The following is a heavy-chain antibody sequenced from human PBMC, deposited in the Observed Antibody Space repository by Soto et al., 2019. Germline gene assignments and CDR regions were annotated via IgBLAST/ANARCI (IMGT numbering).Heavy chain of an antibody. D-gene: IGHD4-4*01. CDR3: AKDRQYPRDYFHY. V-gene: IGHV3-53*02. CDR1: GFSVRTNY. Sequence: EVQLVETGGGLIQPGGSLRLSCAASGFSVRTNYMSWVRQAPGKGLEWVSVFESGGSIYYADSVKGRFTISRDISRNTVFLQMDSLRAEDTAVYYCAKDRQYPRDYFHYWGQGTLVTVSS. CDR2: FESGGSI. J-gene: IGHJ4*02.